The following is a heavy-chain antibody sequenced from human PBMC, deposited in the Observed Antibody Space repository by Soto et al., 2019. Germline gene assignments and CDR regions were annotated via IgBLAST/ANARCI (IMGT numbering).Heavy chain of an antibody. CDR1: GGSFSGYY. V-gene: IGHV4-34*01. J-gene: IGHJ5*02. D-gene: IGHD2-21*01. Sequence: TSETLSLTCAVYGGSFSGYYWSWIRQPPGKGLEWIGEINHSGSTNYNPSLKSRVTISVDTSKNHLSLKLSSVSAADTAVYYCVRRSGDNCGDWFDPWGQGTLVTVSS. CDR3: VRRSGDNCGDWFDP. CDR2: INHSGST.